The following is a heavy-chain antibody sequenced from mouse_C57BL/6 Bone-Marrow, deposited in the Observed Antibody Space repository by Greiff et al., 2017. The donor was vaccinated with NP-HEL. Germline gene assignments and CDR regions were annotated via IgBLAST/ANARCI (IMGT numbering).Heavy chain of an antibody. CDR1: GFSLTSYG. J-gene: IGHJ1*03. Sequence: VKLMESGPGLVQPSQSLSITCTVSGFSLTSYGVHWVRQSPGKGLEWLGVIWSGGSTDYNAAFISRLSISKDNSKSQVFFKMNSLQADDTAIYYCARPYDGYFYWYFDVWGTGTTVTVSS. D-gene: IGHD2-3*01. V-gene: IGHV2-2*01. CDR3: ARPYDGYFYWYFDV. CDR2: IWSGGST.